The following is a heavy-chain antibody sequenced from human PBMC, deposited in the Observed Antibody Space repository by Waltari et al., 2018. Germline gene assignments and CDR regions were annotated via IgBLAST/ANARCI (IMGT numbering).Heavy chain of an antibody. CDR1: GGTFSSYA. Sequence: QVQLVQSGAEVKKPGSSVKVSCKASGGTFSSYAISWVRQAPGQGLEWMGGSIPICGAASNAQKIQGRVTITADESTSTAYMELSSLRSEDTAVYYWAGSGYESLYYYYYYGMDVWGQGP. J-gene: IGHJ6*02. CDR3: AGSGYESLYYYYYYGMDV. V-gene: IGHV1-69*01. CDR2: SIPICGAA. D-gene: IGHD5-12*01.